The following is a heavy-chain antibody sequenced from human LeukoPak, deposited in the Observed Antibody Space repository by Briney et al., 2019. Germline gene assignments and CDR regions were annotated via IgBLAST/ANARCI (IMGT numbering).Heavy chain of an antibody. D-gene: IGHD5-12*01. V-gene: IGHV4-4*02. CDR3: ARSNFLSGYDDPSRYYYGMDV. CDR1: GGSTSRSNW. CDR2: IYHSGST. J-gene: IGHJ6*02. Sequence: SETLSLTCAVSGGSTSRSNWWSWVRQPPGKGLEWIGEIYHSGSTNYNPSLKGRVTISVDKSKNQFSLKLSSVTAADTAVYYCARSNFLSGYDDPSRYYYGMDVWGQGTTVTVSS.